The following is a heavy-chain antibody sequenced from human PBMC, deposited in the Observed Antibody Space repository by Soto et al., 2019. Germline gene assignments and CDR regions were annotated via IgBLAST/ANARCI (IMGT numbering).Heavy chain of an antibody. CDR1: GDSVSSNSAA. V-gene: IGHV6-1*01. J-gene: IGHJ3*02. Sequence: SQTLSLTCAISGDSVSSNSAAWNWIRQSPSRGLEWLGRTYYRSKWYNDYAVSVKSRITINPDTSKNQFSLQLNSVTPEDTAVYYCARDKFRFGSSSDASDIWGQGTMVTVSS. CDR2: TYYRSKWYN. D-gene: IGHD6-6*01. CDR3: ARDKFRFGSSSDASDI.